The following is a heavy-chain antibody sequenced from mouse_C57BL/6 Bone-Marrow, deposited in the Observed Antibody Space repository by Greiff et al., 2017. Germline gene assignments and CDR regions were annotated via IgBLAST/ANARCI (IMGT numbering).Heavy chain of an antibody. V-gene: IGHV5-6*01. Sequence: EVQLQESGGDLVKPGGSLKLSCAASGFTFSSYGMSWVRQTPDKRLEWVATISSGGSSTYYPDSVKGRFTISRDNAKNTLYLQMSSLKSEDTARYYCARQGYDYLDYWGQGTTLTVSS. CDR3: ARQGYDYLDY. J-gene: IGHJ2*01. D-gene: IGHD2-3*01. CDR1: GFTFSSYG. CDR2: ISSGGSST.